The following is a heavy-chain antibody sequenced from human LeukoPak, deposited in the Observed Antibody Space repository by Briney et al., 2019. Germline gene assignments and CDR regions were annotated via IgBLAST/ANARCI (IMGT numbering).Heavy chain of an antibody. CDR2: IYSGGST. V-gene: IGHV3-66*01. CDR1: GFTFSSYS. D-gene: IGHD1-1*01. J-gene: IGHJ4*02. CDR3: AREAVQLERPAQYYFDY. Sequence: PGGSLRPSCAASGFTFSSYSMNWVRQAPGKGLEWVSVIYSGGSTYYADSVKGRFTISRDNSKNTLYLQMNSLRAEDTAVYYCAREAVQLERPAQYYFDYWGQGTLVTVSS.